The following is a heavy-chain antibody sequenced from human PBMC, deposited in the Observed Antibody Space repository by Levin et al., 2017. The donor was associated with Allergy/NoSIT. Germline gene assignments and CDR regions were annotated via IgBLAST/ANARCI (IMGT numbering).Heavy chain of an antibody. J-gene: IGHJ5*02. CDR1: GGSISSGGYS. CDR2: IYHSGST. V-gene: IGHV4-30-2*01. CDR3: ARVGTGGWLRVDP. Sequence: SQTLSLTCAVSGGSISSGGYSWSWIRQPPGKGLEWIGYIYHSGSTYYNPSLKSRVTISVDRSKNQFSLKLSSVTAADTAVYYCARVGTGGWLRVDPWGQGTLVTVSS. D-gene: IGHD2-15*01.